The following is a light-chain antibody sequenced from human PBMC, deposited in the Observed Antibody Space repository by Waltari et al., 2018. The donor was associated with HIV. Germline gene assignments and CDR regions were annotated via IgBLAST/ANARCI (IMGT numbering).Light chain of an antibody. CDR2: AAS. CDR3: QQRYSTPPT. CDR1: QSISNY. J-gene: IGKJ4*01. V-gene: IGKV1-39*01. Sequence: DIQMNQSPSSLSASVEDRVTITCQASQSISNYLNWYQQKPGKAPKLLIYAASSLQTGVPSRFSGSGSGTDFTLTISSVQPEDFATYYCQQRYSTPPTFGGGTKVDIK.